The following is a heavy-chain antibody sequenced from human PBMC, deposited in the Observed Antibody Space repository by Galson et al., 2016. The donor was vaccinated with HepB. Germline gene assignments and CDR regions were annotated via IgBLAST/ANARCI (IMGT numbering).Heavy chain of an antibody. J-gene: IGHJ5*02. CDR3: ARTDPAAGTRWFDP. D-gene: IGHD6-13*01. CDR2: IYYSGST. Sequence: ETLSLTCTVSGDSINSYYWSWIRQPPGQGLEWIGYIYYSGSTSYSPSFKSRVTISLDTSKNQFSLKLTSVTAADTAMYYCARTDPAAGTRWFDPWGQGTLVTVSA. V-gene: IGHV4-59*01. CDR1: GDSINSYY.